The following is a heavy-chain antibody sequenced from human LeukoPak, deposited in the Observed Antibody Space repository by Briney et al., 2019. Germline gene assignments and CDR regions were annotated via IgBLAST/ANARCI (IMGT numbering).Heavy chain of an antibody. D-gene: IGHD3-22*01. V-gene: IGHV4-59*01. Sequence: SETLSLTCAVYGGSFSGYYWSWIRQPPGKGLEWIGYIYYSGSTNYNPSLRSRVTISVDTSKNQFSLKLTSVTAADTAVYYCARGGDYYDSNGYHYFFDYWGQGTLVTVSS. CDR1: GGSFSGYY. J-gene: IGHJ4*02. CDR3: ARGGDYYDSNGYHYFFDY. CDR2: IYYSGST.